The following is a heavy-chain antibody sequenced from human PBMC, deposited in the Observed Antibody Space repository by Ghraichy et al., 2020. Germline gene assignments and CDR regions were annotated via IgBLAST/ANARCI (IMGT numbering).Heavy chain of an antibody. J-gene: IGHJ4*02. D-gene: IGHD3-10*01. CDR2: ITSGGSPI. Sequence: GGSLRLSCAASGFTFSTYSMNWVRQPPGKGLEWVSYITSGGSPIYYADSVKGRFTVSRDNAKNSLFLQMNSLRAEDTAVYYCARWVSGIHLILDDWGQGTLVTVSS. CDR1: GFTFSTYS. V-gene: IGHV3-48*04. CDR3: ARWVSGIHLILDD.